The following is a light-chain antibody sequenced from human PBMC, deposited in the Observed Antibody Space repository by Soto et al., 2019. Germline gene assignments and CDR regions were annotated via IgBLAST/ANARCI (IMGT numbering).Light chain of an antibody. Sequence: EIVLTQSPATLSLSPGERASLSCRASESVNRFLGWYQQKPGQAPRLLMYDTSNRATGIPARFSGSGSGTDFTLTISSLEPEDFAVYYCQQRYTWPLSFGGGTKVDIK. CDR3: QQRYTWPLS. J-gene: IGKJ4*01. CDR2: DTS. CDR1: ESVNRF. V-gene: IGKV3-11*01.